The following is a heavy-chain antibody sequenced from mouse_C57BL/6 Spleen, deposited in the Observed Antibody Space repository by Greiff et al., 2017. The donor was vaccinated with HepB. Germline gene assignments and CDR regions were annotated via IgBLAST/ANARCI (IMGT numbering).Heavy chain of an antibody. CDR3: AREGGLRWYFDV. V-gene: IGHV3-6*01. CDR2: ISYDGSN. Sequence: ESGPGLVKPSQSLSLTCSVTGYSIPSGYYWNWIRQFPGNKLEWMGYISYDGSNNYNPSLKNRISITRDTSKNQFFLKLNSVTTEDTATYYCAREGGLRWYFDVWGTGTTVTVSS. CDR1: GYSIPSGYY. J-gene: IGHJ1*03. D-gene: IGHD2-4*01.